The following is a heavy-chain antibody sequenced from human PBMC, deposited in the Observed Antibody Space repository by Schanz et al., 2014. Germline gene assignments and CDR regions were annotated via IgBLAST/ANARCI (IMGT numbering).Heavy chain of an antibody. J-gene: IGHJ4*02. CDR3: AKVAPAATYLDS. Sequence: QVQLVDSGGGLVKPGGSLRLSCAASGFTFSDYYMTWIRQAPGKGLEWVSDISDSGDSTHYADSVKGRFTISRDNAKNSMSQQTNSQNDEDPAVYYWAKVAPAATYLDSWGLGTLGTVSS. CDR2: ISDSGDST. CDR1: GFTFSDYY. D-gene: IGHD2-2*01. V-gene: IGHV3-11*01.